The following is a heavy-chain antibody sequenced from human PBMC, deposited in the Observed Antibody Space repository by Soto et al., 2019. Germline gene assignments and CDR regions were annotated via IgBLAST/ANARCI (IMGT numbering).Heavy chain of an antibody. CDR2: INQDGRDT. CDR3: ATYHDDEWESYRHRY. V-gene: IGHV3-7*01. Sequence: VGSLRLSCAASGLAFRSFLMSWVRQAPGGGLEWVANINQDGRDTYYSDSVRDRFTISRDNAANSLFLHMNSLGAEDTAVYYCATYHDDEWESYRHRYWGQGTRVTVSS. CDR1: GLAFRSFL. J-gene: IGHJ4*02. D-gene: IGHD3-16*02.